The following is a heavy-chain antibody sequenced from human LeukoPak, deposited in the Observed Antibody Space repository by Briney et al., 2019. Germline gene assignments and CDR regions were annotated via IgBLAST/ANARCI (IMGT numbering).Heavy chain of an antibody. D-gene: IGHD6-19*01. J-gene: IGHJ4*02. Sequence: GGSLRLSCAASGFNFSSYWMSWVRQAPGKGLEWVANIKPDGGEESYVDSVRGRFTISRDNAKNSLFLQMNSLRGEDTAVYSCVRGAGGGDYWGQGTLVTVSS. CDR3: VRGAGGGDY. V-gene: IGHV3-7*04. CDR1: GFNFSSYW. CDR2: IKPDGGEE.